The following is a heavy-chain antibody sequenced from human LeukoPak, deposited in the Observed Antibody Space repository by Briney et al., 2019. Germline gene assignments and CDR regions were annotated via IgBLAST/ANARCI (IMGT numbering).Heavy chain of an antibody. V-gene: IGHV3-21*06. J-gene: IGHJ4*02. D-gene: IGHD1-26*01. Sequence: GGSLRLSCVASGFTFSVYTMNWVRQAPGKGLEWVSSISSNTNYRNYADSVKGRFTISRDNAKNSLYLEMNSLRAEDTAVYYCATHSGSFSLDYWGQGTLVTVSS. CDR1: GFTFSVYT. CDR3: ATHSGSFSLDY. CDR2: ISSNTNYR.